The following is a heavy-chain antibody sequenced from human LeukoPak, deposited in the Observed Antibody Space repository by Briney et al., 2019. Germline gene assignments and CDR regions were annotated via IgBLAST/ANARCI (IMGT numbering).Heavy chain of an antibody. CDR2: INPNSGGT. J-gene: IGHJ6*03. CDR3: ARSLSTYYDFWSAHRYYYYYMDV. CDR1: GYTFTGYY. D-gene: IGHD3-3*01. V-gene: IGHV1-2*04. Sequence: GASVKVSCKASGYTFTGYYMHWVRQAPGQGLEWMGWINPNSGGTNCAQKFQGWVTITRNTSISTAYMELSSLRSEDTAVYYCARSLSTYYDFWSAHRYYYYYMDVWGKGTTVTVSS.